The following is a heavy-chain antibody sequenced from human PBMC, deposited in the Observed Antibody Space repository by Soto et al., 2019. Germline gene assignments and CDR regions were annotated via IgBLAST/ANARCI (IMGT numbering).Heavy chain of an antibody. Sequence: EVQLVESGGGLVQPGGSLRLSCAASGFTFSSYWMHWVRQAPGKGLVWFSRINSDWSSTSYADSVKGRFTISRDNAKNTLYLQMNSLRAEDTAVYYCVRTSLVVAAATREDYWGQGTLVTVSS. D-gene: IGHD2-15*01. CDR2: INSDWSST. J-gene: IGHJ4*02. CDR1: GFTFSSYW. V-gene: IGHV3-74*01. CDR3: VRTSLVVAAATREDY.